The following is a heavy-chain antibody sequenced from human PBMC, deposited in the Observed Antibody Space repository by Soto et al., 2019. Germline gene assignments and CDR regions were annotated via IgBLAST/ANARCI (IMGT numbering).Heavy chain of an antibody. J-gene: IGHJ6*02. CDR1: GYTFTSYG. CDR2: ISAYNGNT. CDR3: AKDRLYSSLWFPHPLYGMDV. D-gene: IGHD6-19*01. V-gene: IGHV1-18*01. Sequence: ASVKVSCKASGYTFTSYGISWVRQAPGQGLEWMGWISAYNGNTNHAQKLQGRVTMTTDTSTSTAYMELRSLRSDDTAVYYCAKDRLYSSLWFPHPLYGMDVWGQGATVTVSS.